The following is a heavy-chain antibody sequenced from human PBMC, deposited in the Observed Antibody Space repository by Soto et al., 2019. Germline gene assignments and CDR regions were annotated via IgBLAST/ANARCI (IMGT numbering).Heavy chain of an antibody. J-gene: IGHJ5*02. Sequence: EVQLVESGGGLVQPGGSLRLSCAASGFTFSSYSMNWVRQAPGKGLEWVSYISSSSSTIYYADSVKGRFTISRDNAKNSLYLQMNSLRAEDTAVYYCARDSDYGGYVEQNWFDPWGQGTLVTVSS. CDR1: GFTFSSYS. CDR2: ISSSSSTI. CDR3: ARDSDYGGYVEQNWFDP. D-gene: IGHD4-17*01. V-gene: IGHV3-48*01.